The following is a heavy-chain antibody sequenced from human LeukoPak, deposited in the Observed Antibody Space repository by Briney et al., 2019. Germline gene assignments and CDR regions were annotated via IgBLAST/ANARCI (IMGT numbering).Heavy chain of an antibody. D-gene: IGHD1-26*01. CDR3: ARAPQSWELVHDAFDM. V-gene: IGHV4-39*07. J-gene: IGHJ3*02. CDR1: GGSISSSSYY. Sequence: SETLSLTCTVSGGSISSSSYYWGWIRQPPGKGLERPGSIYYSGSTYYNPSLKSRVTISVDTSKNQFSLKLRFVTAADTAVYYCARAPQSWELVHDAFDMWGQGTMVTVSS. CDR2: IYYSGST.